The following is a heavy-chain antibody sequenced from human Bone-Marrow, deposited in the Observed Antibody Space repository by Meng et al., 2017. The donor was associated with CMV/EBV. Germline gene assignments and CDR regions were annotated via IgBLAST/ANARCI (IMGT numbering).Heavy chain of an antibody. J-gene: IGHJ4*02. CDR2: INLNGGGT. CDR3: ATILGYSSGWDY. CDR1: GYTFTNYY. V-gene: IGHV1-2*02. Sequence: ASVKVSCKASGYTFTNYYMHWVRQAPGQGLEWMGWINLNGGGTNYAQKFQDRVTMTRDTSISTAYMELSRLRSDDTAVHYCATILGYSSGWDYWGQGTLVTVSS. D-gene: IGHD6-19*01.